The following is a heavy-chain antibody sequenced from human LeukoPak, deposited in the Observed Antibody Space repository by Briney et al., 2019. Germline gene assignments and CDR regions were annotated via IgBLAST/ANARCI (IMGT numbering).Heavy chain of an antibody. CDR2: MNPNSGGT. CDR1: GYTFTSYD. J-gene: IGHJ4*02. CDR3: AKGEQTTTSVY. D-gene: IGHD1-26*01. V-gene: IGHV1-2*02. Sequence: GASVKVSCKASGYTFTSYDINWVRQATGQGLEWMGWMNPNSGGTNYAQKFQGRVTMTRDTSISTAYMELSRLKSDDTAVYYCAKGEQTTTSVYWGQGTLVTVSS.